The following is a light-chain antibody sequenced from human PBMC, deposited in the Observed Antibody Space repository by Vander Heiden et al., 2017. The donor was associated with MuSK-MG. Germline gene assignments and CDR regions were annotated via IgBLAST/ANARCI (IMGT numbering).Light chain of an antibody. Sequence: VMTQSPATLSVSPGGRATLSCRAGQRISSNLAWYQQKPGQAPRFLIYTASTRATGISARFSGSGSGTEFTLTISSLQAEDFAVYYCQQHDTRPLTFGGRTTVEIK. CDR3: QQHDTRPLT. V-gene: IGKV3-15*01. CDR1: QRISSN. J-gene: IGKJ4*01. CDR2: TAS.